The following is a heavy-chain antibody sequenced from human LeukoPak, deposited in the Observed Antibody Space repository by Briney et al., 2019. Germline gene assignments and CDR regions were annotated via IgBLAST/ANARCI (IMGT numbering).Heavy chain of an antibody. Sequence: ASVKVSCKVSGYTLTELSMHWVRQAPGKGLEWMGGFDPEDGETIYAQKFQGRVTMTEDTSTDTAYMELSSLRSEDTAVYYCATGIDSLELTGDWDAFDTWGQGTMVTVSS. D-gene: IGHD7-27*01. V-gene: IGHV1-24*01. J-gene: IGHJ3*02. CDR2: FDPEDGET. CDR1: GYTLTELS. CDR3: ATGIDSLELTGDWDAFDT.